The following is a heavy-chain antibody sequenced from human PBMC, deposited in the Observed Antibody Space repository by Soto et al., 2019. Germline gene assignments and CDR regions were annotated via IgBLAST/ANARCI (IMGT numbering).Heavy chain of an antibody. V-gene: IGHV1-69*01. CDR2: IIPIFGTA. CDR1: GGTFSSYA. J-gene: IGHJ5*02. D-gene: IGHD5-18*01. Sequence: QVQLVQSGAEVKKPGSSVKVSCKASGGTFSSYAISWVRQAPGQGLEWMGGIIPIFGTANYAQKFHGRVTITADESTSTAYMELSSLRSEDTAVYYCARDLMYSYGYPRWFDPWGQGTLVTVSS. CDR3: ARDLMYSYGYPRWFDP.